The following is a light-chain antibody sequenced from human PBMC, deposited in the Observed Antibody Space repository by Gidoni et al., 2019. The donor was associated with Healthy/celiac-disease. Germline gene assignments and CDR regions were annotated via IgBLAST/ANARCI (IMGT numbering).Light chain of an antibody. J-gene: IGLJ2*01. CDR1: KLGDKY. Sequence: SYEVTQPPSVSVSPGQTASITCSGDKLGDKYACWYQQKPGQSPVLVIYQDDKRPSGIPERFSGSNSGTTATLTISGTQAMDEADYSCQAWDSSTVVFGGGTKLTVL. CDR3: QAWDSSTVV. CDR2: QDD. V-gene: IGLV3-1*01.